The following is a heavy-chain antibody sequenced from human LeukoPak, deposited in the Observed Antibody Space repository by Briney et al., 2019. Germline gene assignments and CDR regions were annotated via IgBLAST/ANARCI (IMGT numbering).Heavy chain of an antibody. CDR1: GFTFSDYY. J-gene: IGHJ6*02. CDR3: ARDRSSGWSYGMDV. CDR2: ISSSGGTI. D-gene: IGHD6-19*01. Sequence: GGSLRLSCAASGFTFSDYYMSWIRQAPGKGLEWVSYISSSGGTIYYADSVRGRFTISRDNAKNSLYLQMNSLRAEDTAVYYCARDRSSGWSYGMDVXGXGTTVTVSS. V-gene: IGHV3-11*01.